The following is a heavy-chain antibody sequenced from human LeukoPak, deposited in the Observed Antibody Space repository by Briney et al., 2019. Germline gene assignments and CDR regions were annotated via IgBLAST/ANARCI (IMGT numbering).Heavy chain of an antibody. CDR2: ISGSGGST. D-gene: IGHD5-24*01. CDR3: ARDSLGIDY. Sequence: GGTLRLSCAASGFTLSSYGMSWVRQAPGKGLEWVSAISGSGGSTYYADSVKGRFTISRDNSKNTLYLQMNSLRAEDTAVYYCARDSLGIDYWGQGTLVTVSS. CDR1: GFTLSSYG. J-gene: IGHJ4*02. V-gene: IGHV3-23*01.